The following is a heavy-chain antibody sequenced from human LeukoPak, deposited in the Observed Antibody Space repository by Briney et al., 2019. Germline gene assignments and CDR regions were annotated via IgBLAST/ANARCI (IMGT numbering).Heavy chain of an antibody. D-gene: IGHD3-3*01. V-gene: IGHV3-23*01. CDR3: ARVVYDFWSAYDY. CDR1: GFIFSNYA. Sequence: PGGSLRLSCAVSGFIFSNYAMNWVRQAPGKGLEWVSAISGRGGSTYYADSVKGRFTISRDNSKNTLYLQMNSLRAEDTALYYCARVVYDFWSAYDYWGQGTLVTVSS. J-gene: IGHJ4*02. CDR2: ISGRGGST.